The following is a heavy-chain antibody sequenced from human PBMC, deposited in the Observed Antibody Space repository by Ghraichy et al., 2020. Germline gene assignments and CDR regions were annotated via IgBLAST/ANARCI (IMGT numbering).Heavy chain of an antibody. J-gene: IGHJ2*01. CDR2: IYYSGST. D-gene: IGHD4-23*01. V-gene: IGHV4-59*01. Sequence: SETLSLTCTVSGGSISSYYWSWIRQPPGKGLEWIGYIYYSGSTNYNPSLKSRVTISVDTSKNQFSLKLSSVTAADTAVYYCALTTVVTHDWYFDLWGRGTLVTVSS. CDR1: GGSISSYY. CDR3: ALTTVVTHDWYFDL.